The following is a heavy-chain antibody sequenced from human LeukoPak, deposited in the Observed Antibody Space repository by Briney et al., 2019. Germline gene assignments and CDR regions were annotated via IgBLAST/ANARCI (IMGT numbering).Heavy chain of an antibody. CDR1: GGSIKDYF. V-gene: IGHV4-4*07. J-gene: IGHJ4*02. CDR2: IYASGDT. CDR3: ATWNNSNCYSFFDL. D-gene: IGHD1/OR15-1a*01. Sequence: SETLSLTCSVSGGSIKDYFWTWIRQSAGKGLEWIGRIYASGDTNYNPSLKSRVGMSVDTSKNQFSLRLRSVTAADTAVYYCATWNNSNCYSFFDLWGQGALVTVSS.